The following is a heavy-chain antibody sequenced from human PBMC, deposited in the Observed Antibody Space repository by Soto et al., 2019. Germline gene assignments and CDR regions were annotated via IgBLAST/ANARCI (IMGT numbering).Heavy chain of an antibody. Sequence: QVQLVQSGAEVKKPGASVKVSCKTSGYIFNNYFMHWVRQAPGQGLEWMGWINPNSGDTKNAQNFQGRVIMTRDTSISTAYMELSRLSLDVTAMFYCARAYCGADCFSSFDYWGRGTLVTVSS. CDR3: ARAYCGADCFSSFDY. D-gene: IGHD2-21*02. CDR2: INPNSGDT. CDR1: GYIFNNYF. V-gene: IGHV1-2*02. J-gene: IGHJ4*02.